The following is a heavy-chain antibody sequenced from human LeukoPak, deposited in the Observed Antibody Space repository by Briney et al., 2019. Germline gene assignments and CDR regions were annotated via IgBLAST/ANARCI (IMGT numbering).Heavy chain of an antibody. CDR1: GYTFTSYD. D-gene: IGHD2-2*01. Sequence: ASVKVSCKASGYTFTSYDINWVRQATGQGLEWMGWMNPNSGNTGYAQKFQGRVTITRNTSISTAYMELSSLRSEDTAVYYRARGCGSTSCYDYYYYYYYMDVWGKGTTVTVSS. CDR2: MNPNSGNT. J-gene: IGHJ6*03. CDR3: ARGCGSTSCYDYYYYYYYMDV. V-gene: IGHV1-8*03.